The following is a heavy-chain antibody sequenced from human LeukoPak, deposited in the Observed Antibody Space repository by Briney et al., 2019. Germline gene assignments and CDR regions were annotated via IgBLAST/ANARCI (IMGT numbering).Heavy chain of an antibody. CDR2: IYYSGST. Sequence: SETLSLTCTVSGGSISSSNYYWGWIRQPPGKGLEWIGSIYYSGSTYYSPPLKSRVTMSVDASKNQCSLKLSSVTAADTAVYYCARRAGAYSHPYDYWGQGTLVTVSS. J-gene: IGHJ4*02. V-gene: IGHV4-39*07. CDR3: ARRAGAYSHPYDY. D-gene: IGHD4/OR15-4a*01. CDR1: GGSISSSNYY.